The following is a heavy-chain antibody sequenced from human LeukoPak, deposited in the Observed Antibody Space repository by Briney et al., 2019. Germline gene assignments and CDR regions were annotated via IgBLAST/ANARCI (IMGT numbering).Heavy chain of an antibody. Sequence: SETLSLTCSVSGGSISSYYWSWIRQPPGKGLEWIGYIYYSGSTNYNPSLKSRVTISVDTSKNQFSLKLSSVTAADTAVYYCAREYGSGSPYHYYGMDVWGQGTTVTVSS. D-gene: IGHD3-10*01. CDR1: GGSISSYY. J-gene: IGHJ6*02. CDR3: AREYGSGSPYHYYGMDV. CDR2: IYYSGST. V-gene: IGHV4-59*01.